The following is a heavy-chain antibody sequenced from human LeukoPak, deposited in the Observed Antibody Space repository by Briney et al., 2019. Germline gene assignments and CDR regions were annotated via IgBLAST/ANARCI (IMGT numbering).Heavy chain of an antibody. J-gene: IGHJ3*02. Sequence: VYGGSFSGYYWSWIRQPPGKGLEWIGEINHSGSTNYNPSLKSRVTISVDTSKNQFSLKLSSVTAADTAVYYCARGSDSWDIVVVPAAIVRAFDIWGQGTMVTVSS. CDR3: ARGSDSWDIVVVPAAIVRAFDI. CDR1: GGSFSGYY. D-gene: IGHD2-2*01. V-gene: IGHV4-34*01. CDR2: INHSGST.